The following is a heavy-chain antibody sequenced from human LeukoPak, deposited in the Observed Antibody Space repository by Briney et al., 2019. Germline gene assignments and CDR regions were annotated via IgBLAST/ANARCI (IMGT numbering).Heavy chain of an antibody. CDR2: LSGRSSYI. J-gene: IGHJ4*02. CDR1: GFTFSDYN. V-gene: IGHV3-21*04. CDR3: ASETYYYDISGQSHSGLR. D-gene: IGHD3-22*01. Sequence: PGGSLRPSCTASGFTFSDYNMHWVRQAPGKGLEWVSSLSGRSSYIYYADSLRGRFTISRDNSKNSLYLQMNNLRVEDTAVYYCASETYYYDISGQSHSGLRWGQGTLVTVSS.